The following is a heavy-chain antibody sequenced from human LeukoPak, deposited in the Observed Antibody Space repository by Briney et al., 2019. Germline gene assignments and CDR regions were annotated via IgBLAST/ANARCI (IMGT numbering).Heavy chain of an antibody. D-gene: IGHD3-22*01. CDR2: IYYSGST. CDR1: GGSFSGYY. J-gene: IGHJ4*02. CDR3: ARDDSYVYYDSSGPNFDY. Sequence: SETLSLTCAVYGGSFSGYYWGWTRQPPGKGLEWIGSIYYSGSTYYNPSLKSRVTISVDTSKNQFSLKLSSVTAADTAVYYCARDDSYVYYDSSGPNFDYWGQGTLVTVSS. V-gene: IGHV4-34*01.